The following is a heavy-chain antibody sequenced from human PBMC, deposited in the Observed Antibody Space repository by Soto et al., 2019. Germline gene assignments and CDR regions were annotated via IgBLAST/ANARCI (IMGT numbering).Heavy chain of an antibody. CDR3: AKAAVAGIVVVTYFDY. J-gene: IGHJ4*02. Sequence: PGGSLRLSCEVSGFTFSSYAMSWVRQAPGKGLEWVSAISGSGGSTYYADSVKGRFTISRDNSKNTLYLQMNSLRAEDTAVYYCAKAAVAGIVVVTYFDYWGQGTLVTV. CDR2: ISGSGGST. CDR1: GFTFSSYA. V-gene: IGHV3-23*01. D-gene: IGHD3-22*01.